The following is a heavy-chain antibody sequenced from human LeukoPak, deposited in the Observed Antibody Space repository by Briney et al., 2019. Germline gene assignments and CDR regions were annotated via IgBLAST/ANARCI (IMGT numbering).Heavy chain of an antibody. V-gene: IGHV1-69*02. CDR1: GYTFTGYY. J-gene: IGHJ5*02. CDR3: AIMSDYENWFDP. CDR2: IIPILGIA. Sequence: GASVKVSCKASGYTFTGYYMHWVRQAPGQGLEWMGRIIPILGIANYAQKFQGRVTITADKSTSTAYMELSSLRSEDTAVYYCAIMSDYENWFDPWGQGTLVTVSS. D-gene: IGHD4-17*01.